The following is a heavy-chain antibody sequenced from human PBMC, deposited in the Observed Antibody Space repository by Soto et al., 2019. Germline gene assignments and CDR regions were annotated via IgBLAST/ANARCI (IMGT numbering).Heavy chain of an antibody. Sequence: GGSLRLSCAASGFGFSTQALSGVGQAPGKGLEWLSSITNTGITTHYADSVKGRFTISRENSRNTLHLQMNNLRVDDTAVYYCAKGFDYGDTKHIDHWGQGTLVTVSS. CDR3: AKGFDYGDTKHIDH. V-gene: IGHV3-23*01. CDR2: ITNTGITT. D-gene: IGHD4-17*01. CDR1: GFGFSTQA. J-gene: IGHJ4*02.